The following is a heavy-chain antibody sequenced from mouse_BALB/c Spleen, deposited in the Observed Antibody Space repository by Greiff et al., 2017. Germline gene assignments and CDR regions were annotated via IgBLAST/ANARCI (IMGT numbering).Heavy chain of an antibody. V-gene: IGHV1S34*01. D-gene: IGHD1-1*01. Sequence: LVKTGASVKISCKASGYSFTGYYMHWVKQSHGKSLEWIGYISCYNGATSYNQKFKGKATFTVDTSSSTAYMQFNSLTSEDSAVYYCAKESNLLRSSWFAYWGQGTLVTVSA. J-gene: IGHJ3*01. CDR3: AKESNLLRSSWFAY. CDR1: GYSFTGYY. CDR2: ISCYNGAT.